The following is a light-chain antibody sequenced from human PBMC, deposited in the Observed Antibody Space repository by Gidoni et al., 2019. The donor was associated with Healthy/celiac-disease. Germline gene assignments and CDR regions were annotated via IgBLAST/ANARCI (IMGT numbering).Light chain of an antibody. CDR1: SLRSYY. Sequence: SSELTQDPAVSVDLGQTVRITCQGDSLRSYYASWYQQKPGQAPVIVIYGKNNRPSGIPDRFSGSSSGNTASLTITGAQAEDEADYYCNSRDSSGNRVFGGGTKLTVL. CDR3: NSRDSSGNRV. V-gene: IGLV3-19*01. CDR2: GKN. J-gene: IGLJ2*01.